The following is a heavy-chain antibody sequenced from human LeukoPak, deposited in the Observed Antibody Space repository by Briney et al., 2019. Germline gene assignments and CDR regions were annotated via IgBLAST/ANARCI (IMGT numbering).Heavy chain of an antibody. V-gene: IGHV4-38-2*01. CDR1: GYSISSGYF. CDR3: ARQRGLPGAIDY. Sequence: SETLSLTCAVSGYSISSGYFWAWIRQPPGKGLEWIGSIYHSGSTSYNPSLKSRVTISVDTSKNQLSLKLSSVTAADTGVYYCARQRGLPGAIDYWGQGTLVTV. J-gene: IGHJ4*02. CDR2: IYHSGST. D-gene: IGHD7-27*01.